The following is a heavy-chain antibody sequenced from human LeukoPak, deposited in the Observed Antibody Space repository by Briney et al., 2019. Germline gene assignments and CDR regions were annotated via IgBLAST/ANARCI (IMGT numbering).Heavy chain of an antibody. V-gene: IGHV1-24*01. D-gene: IGHD3-10*01. J-gene: IGHJ4*02. CDR2: FDPEDGET. CDR3: AKDSYYYGSGSYYNPVY. Sequence: GASVKVSCKVSGYTLTELSMHWVRQAPGKGLEWMGGFDPEDGETIYAQKFQGRVTMTEDTSTDTAYMELSSLRSEDTAVYYCAKDSYYYGSGSYYNPVYWGQGTLVTVSS. CDR1: GYTLTELS.